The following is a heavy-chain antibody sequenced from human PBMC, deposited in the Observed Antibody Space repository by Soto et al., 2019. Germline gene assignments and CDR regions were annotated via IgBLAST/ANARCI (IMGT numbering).Heavy chain of an antibody. Sequence: GGSLRLSCAASGFTFSSYAMSWVRQAPGKGLEWVSAISGSGGSTYYADSVKGRFTISRDNSKNTLYLQMNSLRAEDTAVYYCAKVDCGGDCRYTGPENWFDPWGQGTLVTVSS. D-gene: IGHD2-21*02. V-gene: IGHV3-23*01. J-gene: IGHJ5*02. CDR3: AKVDCGGDCRYTGPENWFDP. CDR2: ISGSGGST. CDR1: GFTFSSYA.